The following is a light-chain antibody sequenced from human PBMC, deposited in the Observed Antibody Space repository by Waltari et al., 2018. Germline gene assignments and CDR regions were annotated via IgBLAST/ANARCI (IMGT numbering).Light chain of an antibody. CDR1: GRDVGGYNS. Sequence: QSALTQPASVSGSPGQSITISCTGTGRDVGGYNSVSWYQDHPGQAPKVIIYDVSNRPSGVSDRFSGSKSGNTASLTISGLQAEDEADYYCSSQSSNDVVLFGGGTKLTVL. J-gene: IGLJ2*01. CDR3: SSQSSNDVVL. CDR2: DVS. V-gene: IGLV2-14*03.